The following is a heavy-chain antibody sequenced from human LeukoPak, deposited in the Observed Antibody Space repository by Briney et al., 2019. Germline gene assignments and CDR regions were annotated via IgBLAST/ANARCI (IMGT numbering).Heavy chain of an antibody. CDR2: ISISSSTI. Sequence: GGSLRLSCAASGFTLSSNSMNWVRQAPGKGLEWISYISISSSTIYYADSVRGRFTISRDNAKNSLYLQMNSLRAEDTAVYYCARDRGSMVRGATGSYFDYWGQGTLVTVSS. V-gene: IGHV3-48*01. CDR1: GFTLSSNS. D-gene: IGHD3-10*01. J-gene: IGHJ4*02. CDR3: ARDRGSMVRGATGSYFDY.